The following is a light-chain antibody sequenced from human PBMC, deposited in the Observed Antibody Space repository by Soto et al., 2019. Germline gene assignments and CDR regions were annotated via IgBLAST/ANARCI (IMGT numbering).Light chain of an antibody. Sequence: QLVLTQSPSASASLGASVKLTCTLSSGHSSYAIAWHQQQPEKGPRYLMNLNGDGSHTKGDGIPDRFSGSSSGAERYLTISSLQSEDEADYYCQTWATGIRVFGGGTKVTVL. CDR3: QTWATGIRV. CDR2: LNGDGSH. CDR1: SGHSSYA. J-gene: IGLJ3*02. V-gene: IGLV4-69*01.